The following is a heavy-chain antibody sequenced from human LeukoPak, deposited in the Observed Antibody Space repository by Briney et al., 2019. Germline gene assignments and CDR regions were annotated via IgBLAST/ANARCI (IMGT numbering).Heavy chain of an antibody. CDR2: IYPADSDT. V-gene: IGHV5-51*01. D-gene: IGHD3-10*01. CDR3: ARQSRDGSKTRGYYFDY. CDR1: GYNFSGYW. J-gene: IGHJ4*02. Sequence: GESLKISCKGSGYNFSGYWIAWVRQMAGKGLESMGIIYPADSDTTYSPSFQGQVTISADKSISTVYLQWSSLKASDTAMYYCARQSRDGSKTRGYYFDYWGPGTQVTVSS.